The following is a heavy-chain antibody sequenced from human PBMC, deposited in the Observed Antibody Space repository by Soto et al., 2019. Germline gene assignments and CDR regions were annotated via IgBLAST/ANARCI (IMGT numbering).Heavy chain of an antibody. V-gene: IGHV3-66*01. D-gene: IGHD2-15*01. Sequence: GGALGLVCAAAGFSGSSNYMSWVRQGPGKGLEWGSIIYSGGTTYYAGSVTGRVTISRDNSKNTLYLQMNSLRAEDTAVYYCARLGWGAFDIWGRGTMVTGSS. CDR2: IYSGGTT. CDR1: GFSGSSNY. J-gene: IGHJ3*02. CDR3: ARLGWGAFDI.